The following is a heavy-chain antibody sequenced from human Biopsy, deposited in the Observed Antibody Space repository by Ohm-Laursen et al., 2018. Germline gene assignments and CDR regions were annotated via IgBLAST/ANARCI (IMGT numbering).Heavy chain of an antibody. J-gene: IGHJ3*02. Sequence: GTLSLTCTVSRDSIRNYYWSWIRQPAGKGLEWIGRIYTSGSSNKNPSLMSRATMSVDTSKKQFSLKVYSVTAADTAVYYCARDYGLELGGLEAFDIWGQGTMVTVSS. V-gene: IGHV4-4*07. D-gene: IGHD1-7*01. CDR2: IYTSGSS. CDR3: ARDYGLELGGLEAFDI. CDR1: RDSIRNYY.